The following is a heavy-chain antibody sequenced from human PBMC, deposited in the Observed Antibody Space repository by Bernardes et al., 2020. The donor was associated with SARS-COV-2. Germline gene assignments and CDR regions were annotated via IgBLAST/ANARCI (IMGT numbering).Heavy chain of an antibody. V-gene: IGHV5-51*01. Sequence: GASLKSSREFSGYSLTRHWIAWMRPMPRKGLELMGTIHPGDSDTRYTTSFEAQVTISADKSINTASLQWSSLKASDTAIYYCARPEVYSGYENWGQGTLVTVSS. CDR1: GYSLTRHW. CDR2: IHPGDSDT. D-gene: IGHD5-12*01. J-gene: IGHJ4*02. CDR3: ARPEVYSGYEN.